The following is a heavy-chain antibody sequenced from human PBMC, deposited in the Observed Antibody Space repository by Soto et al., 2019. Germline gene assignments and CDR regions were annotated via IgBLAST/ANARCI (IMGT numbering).Heavy chain of an antibody. CDR3: ARARGTGSSSFEFDY. CDR1: GGSISSYY. J-gene: IGHJ4*02. D-gene: IGHD6-13*01. Sequence: NPSETLSLTCTVSGGSISSYYWSWIRQPAGKGLEWIGRIYTSGSTNYNPSLKSRVTMSVDTSKNQFSLKLSSVTAADTAVYYCARARGTGSSSFEFDYWGQGTLVTVSS. V-gene: IGHV4-4*07. CDR2: IYTSGST.